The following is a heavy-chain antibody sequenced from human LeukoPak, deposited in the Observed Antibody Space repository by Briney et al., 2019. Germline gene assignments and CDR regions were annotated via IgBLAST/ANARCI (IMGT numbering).Heavy chain of an antibody. Sequence: GGSLRLSCAASGFIFSTYWMSWVRQAPGKGLEWVSAISGSGGSTYYADSVKGRFTISRDNSKNTLYLQMNSLRAEDTAVYYCAKGGYCSGGSCYSELDYWGQGTLVTVSS. V-gene: IGHV3-23*01. J-gene: IGHJ4*02. CDR2: ISGSGGST. CDR3: AKGGYCSGGSCYSELDY. D-gene: IGHD2-15*01. CDR1: GFIFSTYW.